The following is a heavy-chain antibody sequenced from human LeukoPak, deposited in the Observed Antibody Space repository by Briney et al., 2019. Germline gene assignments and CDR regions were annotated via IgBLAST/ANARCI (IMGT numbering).Heavy chain of an antibody. J-gene: IGHJ4*02. CDR3: ARRQGCSSTSCPPDS. CDR2: IYPGDSDT. V-gene: IGHV5-51*01. D-gene: IGHD2-2*01. Sequence: PGESLKISCRGSGYSFTTYWIGWVRQMPGKGEEWMGIIYPGDSDTRYSPSFQGQVTMSADKSINTAYLQWSSLKASDTAMYYCARRQGCSSTSCPPDSWGQGTLVTVSS. CDR1: GYSFTTYW.